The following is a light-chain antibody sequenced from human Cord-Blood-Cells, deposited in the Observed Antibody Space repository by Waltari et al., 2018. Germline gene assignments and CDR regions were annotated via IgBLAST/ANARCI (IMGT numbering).Light chain of an antibody. CDR3: CSYAGRYTWV. Sequence: QSALTQPRSVSGSPGQSVTISCTGTSSDVGGYNYVSWYQQHPGKAPKLMIYDVSKRPSGVPDRFSGSKYGNTASLTISGLQAEDEADYYCCSYAGRYTWVFGGGTKLTVL. J-gene: IGLJ3*02. CDR1: SSDVGGYNY. CDR2: DVS. V-gene: IGLV2-11*01.